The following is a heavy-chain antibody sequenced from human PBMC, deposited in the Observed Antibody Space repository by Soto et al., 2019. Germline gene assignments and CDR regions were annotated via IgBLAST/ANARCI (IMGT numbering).Heavy chain of an antibody. D-gene: IGHD5-18*01. CDR3: AREHGFSYGLNYFDP. Sequence: SETPSLTCTVSGGSITNYYWSWIRQHPGKGLEWIGYIYDSGSTNYNPSLKSRVTMSVDTSKNQFSLNLSSVTAADTAVYYCAREHGFSYGLNYFDPWGQGTLVTV. V-gene: IGHV4-59*01. J-gene: IGHJ5*02. CDR1: GGSITNYY. CDR2: IYDSGST.